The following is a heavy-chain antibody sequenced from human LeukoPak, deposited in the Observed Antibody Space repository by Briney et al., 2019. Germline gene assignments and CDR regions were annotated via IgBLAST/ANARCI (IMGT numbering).Heavy chain of an antibody. CDR2: IRSDGSNK. CDR1: GFTFSSFG. D-gene: IGHD5-18*01. Sequence: PAGSLRLSCPASGFTFSSFGMHWVRQAPGKGLEWVTLIRSDGSNKYYAHYVKGRFTISRDNSKSTLYLQINSLRGEDTGVYYCAKDHGSYGFNEGNDYWGQGTLVTVSS. CDR3: AKDHGSYGFNEGNDY. V-gene: IGHV3-30*02. J-gene: IGHJ4*02.